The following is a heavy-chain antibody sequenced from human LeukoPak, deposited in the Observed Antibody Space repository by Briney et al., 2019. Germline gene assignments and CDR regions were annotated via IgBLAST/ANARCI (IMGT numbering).Heavy chain of an antibody. J-gene: IGHJ4*02. Sequence: GGSLRLSCAASGFTFSTYGMSWVRQAPGKGLEWVSGISGSGGRTNYADSVKGRFTISRDNSKNTLYLQLNSLRAEDTAVYYCAKVRRSLDYYDSSGSFDYWGQGTLVTVSS. V-gene: IGHV3-23*01. CDR3: AKVRRSLDYYDSSGSFDY. CDR2: ISGSGGRT. D-gene: IGHD3-22*01. CDR1: GFTFSTYG.